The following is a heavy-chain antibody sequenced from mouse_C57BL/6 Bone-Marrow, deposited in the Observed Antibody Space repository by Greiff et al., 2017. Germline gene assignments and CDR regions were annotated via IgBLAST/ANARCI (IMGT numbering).Heavy chain of an antibody. J-gene: IGHJ4*01. CDR2: IHPNSGST. Sequence: VQLQQPGAELVKPGASVKLSCKASGYTFTSYWMHWVKQRPGQGLEWIGMIHPNSGSTNYNEKFKGKATLTVDKSSSTAYMQLSSLTSEDSAVYYCATKLSTTVVAPRRNYAMDYWGQGTSVTVSS. CDR3: ATKLSTTVVAPRRNYAMDY. D-gene: IGHD1-1*01. V-gene: IGHV1-64*01. CDR1: GYTFTSYW.